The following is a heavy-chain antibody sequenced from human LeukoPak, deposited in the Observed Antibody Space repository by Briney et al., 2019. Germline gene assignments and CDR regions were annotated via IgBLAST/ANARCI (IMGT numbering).Heavy chain of an antibody. D-gene: IGHD3-10*01. CDR3: ATMSRGSYFDDY. CDR2: FSSSGDTI. CDR1: GFTLSSYG. V-gene: IGHV3-48*03. Sequence: GGSLRLSCVASGFTLSSYGKKWVRKAQAPGLELESYFSSSGDTIYYADSVKGRFTISRDSAKNSLYLQMKSLRVEDTALYYCATMSRGSYFDDYWGQGTLVSVSS. J-gene: IGHJ4*02.